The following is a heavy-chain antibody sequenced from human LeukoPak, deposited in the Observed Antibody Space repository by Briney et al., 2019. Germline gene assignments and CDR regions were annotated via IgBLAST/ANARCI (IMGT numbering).Heavy chain of an antibody. CDR3: ARAISADSSGYYFGY. J-gene: IGHJ4*02. D-gene: IGHD3-22*01. Sequence: ASVKVSCKASGYTFTSYGISWVRQAPGQGLEWMGWISAYNGNTNHAQKFQGRVTMTRDMSTSTVYMELSSLRSEDTAVYYCARAISADSSGYYFGYWGQGTLVTVSS. CDR1: GYTFTSYG. V-gene: IGHV1-18*01. CDR2: ISAYNGNT.